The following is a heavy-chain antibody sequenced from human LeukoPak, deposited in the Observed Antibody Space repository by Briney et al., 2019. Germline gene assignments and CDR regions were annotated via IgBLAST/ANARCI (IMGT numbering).Heavy chain of an antibody. V-gene: IGHV1-2*02. CDR3: ARDGRYFDWLLHEH. J-gene: IGHJ1*01. Sequence: ASVKVSCKASGYTFTDYYMHWVRQAPGQGLEWMGWINPNSGGTNYAQKFQGRVTMTRDTSISTAYMELSRLRSDDTAVYYCARDGRYFDWLLHEHWGQGTLVTVSS. CDR1: GYTFTDYY. CDR2: INPNSGGT. D-gene: IGHD3-9*01.